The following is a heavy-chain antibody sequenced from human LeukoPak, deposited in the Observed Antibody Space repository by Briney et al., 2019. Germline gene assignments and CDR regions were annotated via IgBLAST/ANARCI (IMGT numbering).Heavy chain of an antibody. Sequence: GGSLRLSCAASEFTFSSYWMSWVRQTPGKGLEWVANIKQDGRERYYVDSVKGRFTISRDNAKNSLYLQMSSLRAEDTAVYYCARKGELERRRSWDCWGQGTLVTVSS. CDR2: IKQDGRER. CDR1: EFTFSSYW. D-gene: IGHD1-1*01. J-gene: IGHJ4*02. CDR3: ARKGELERRRSWDC. V-gene: IGHV3-7*03.